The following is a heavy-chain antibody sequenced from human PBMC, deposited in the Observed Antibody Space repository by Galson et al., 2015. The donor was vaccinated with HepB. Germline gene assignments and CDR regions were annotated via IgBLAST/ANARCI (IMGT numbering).Heavy chain of an antibody. CDR3: ARDSGSYPNHFDY. J-gene: IGHJ4*02. CDR1: GYTFTGYY. D-gene: IGHD1-26*01. Sequence: CKASGYTFTGYYIHWVRQAPGQGLEWMGRINPNTGGTKYAQKFQGRVTMTRDTSINTAYMELSRLRFDDTVVYYCARDSGSYPNHFDYWGQGTLVIVSS. CDR2: INPNTGGT. V-gene: IGHV1-2*05.